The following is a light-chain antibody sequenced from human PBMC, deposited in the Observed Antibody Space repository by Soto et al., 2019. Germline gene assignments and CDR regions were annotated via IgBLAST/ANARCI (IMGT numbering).Light chain of an antibody. CDR3: QQYNSYTT. J-gene: IGKJ2*01. CDR2: DAS. CDR1: QRISTW. Sequence: DIQMTQSPSTLSASVGDRVTITCRASQRISTWLAWYQQKPGKAPKLLIYDASSLQSGVPSRFSGHGSGTDFTLTISSLQPDDFATYFCQQYNSYTTFGQGTKLEIK. V-gene: IGKV1-5*01.